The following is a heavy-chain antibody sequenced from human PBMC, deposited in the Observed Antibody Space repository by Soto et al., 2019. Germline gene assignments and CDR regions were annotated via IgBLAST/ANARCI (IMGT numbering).Heavy chain of an antibody. CDR1: GYGFTTYG. D-gene: IGHD1-1*01. J-gene: IGHJ4*02. Sequence: QVHLVQSGAEVKKPGASVKVSCKGSGYGFTTYGITCVRQAPGQGLEWMAWISAHNGKTIYAQKLQVRVTVTRDTSTSTAYMEPRSLRSDDTAVYYCARERYGDYWGQGVLVTVSS. CDR2: ISAHNGKT. V-gene: IGHV1-18*01. CDR3: ARERYGDY.